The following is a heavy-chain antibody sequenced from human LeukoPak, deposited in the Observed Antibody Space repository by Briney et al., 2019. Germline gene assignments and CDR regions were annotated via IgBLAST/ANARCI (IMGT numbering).Heavy chain of an antibody. CDR2: IYYSGST. V-gene: IGHV4-59*12. CDR3: AKVSSSGWSDFDY. Sequence: SETLSLTCTVSGGSISSYYWSWIRQPPGKGLEWIGYIYYSGSTNYNPSLKSRVTISVDKSKNQFSLKLRSVTAADTAVYYCAKVSSSGWSDFDYWGQGTPVTVSS. CDR1: GGSISSYY. D-gene: IGHD6-19*01. J-gene: IGHJ4*02.